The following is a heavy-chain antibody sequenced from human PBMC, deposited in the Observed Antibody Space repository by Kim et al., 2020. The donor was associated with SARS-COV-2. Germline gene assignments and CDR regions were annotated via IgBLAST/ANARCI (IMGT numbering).Heavy chain of an antibody. CDR2: ISWNSGSI. V-gene: IGHV3-9*01. CDR3: AKDFGFTMIVLGYFDY. D-gene: IGHD3-22*01. J-gene: IGHJ4*02. CDR1: GFTFDDYA. Sequence: GGSLRLSCAASGFTFDDYAMHWVRQAPGKGLEWVSGISWNSGSIGYADSVKGRFTISRDNAKNSLYLQMNSPRAEDTALYYCAKDFGFTMIVLGYFDYWGQGTLVTVSS.